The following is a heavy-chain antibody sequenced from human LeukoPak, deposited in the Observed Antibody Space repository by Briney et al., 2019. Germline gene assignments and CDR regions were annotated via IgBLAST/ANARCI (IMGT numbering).Heavy chain of an antibody. CDR3: AKERRYYYYYGMDV. V-gene: IGHV3-23*01. Sequence: GGSLRLSCAASGFTFISYAMSWVRQAPGKGLEWVSAISGSGGSTYYADSVKGRFTISRDNSKNTLYLQMNSLRAEDTAVYYCAKERRYYYYYGMDVWGQGTTVTVSS. J-gene: IGHJ6*02. CDR1: GFTFISYA. CDR2: ISGSGGST.